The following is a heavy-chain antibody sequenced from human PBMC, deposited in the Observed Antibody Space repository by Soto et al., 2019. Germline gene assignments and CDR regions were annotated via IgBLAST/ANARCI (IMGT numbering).Heavy chain of an antibody. D-gene: IGHD6-19*01. V-gene: IGHV3-30*18. CDR3: AKEGQWLVRDYYGMDV. CDR1: GFTFSSYC. Sequence: QVQLVESGGGVVQPGRSLRLSCAASGFTFSSYCMHWVRQAPGKGLEWVAVISYDGSNKYYADSVKGRFTISRDNSKNTLYLQMNSLRAEDTAVYYCAKEGQWLVRDYYGMDVWGQGTTVTVAS. J-gene: IGHJ6*02. CDR2: ISYDGSNK.